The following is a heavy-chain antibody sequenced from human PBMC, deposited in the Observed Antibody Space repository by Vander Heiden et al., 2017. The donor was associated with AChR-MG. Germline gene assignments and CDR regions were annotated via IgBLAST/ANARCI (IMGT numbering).Heavy chain of an antibody. Sequence: QVQLQQWGAGLLKPSETLSLTCAVYGGSFRGYSWSWTRQPPGEGLGWIGEINHSGSTNYNPSLKSRVTITVDTSKTQFSLKLSSVTAADTAVYYCARSLGYQLLPPYGMDVWGQGTTVTVSS. CDR1: GGSFRGYS. D-gene: IGHD2-2*01. J-gene: IGHJ6*02. CDR2: INHSGST. CDR3: ARSLGYQLLPPYGMDV. V-gene: IGHV4-34*01.